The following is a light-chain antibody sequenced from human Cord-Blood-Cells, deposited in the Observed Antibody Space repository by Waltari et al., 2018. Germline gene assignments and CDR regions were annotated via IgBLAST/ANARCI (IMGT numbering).Light chain of an antibody. V-gene: IGLV1-47*01. CDR1: SSNLRSTH. Sequence: QSVLTHPPSASGTPGQRVPIPSSGSSSNLRSTHVYCSQQLPGTAPKLLIYGNNQRPSGVPDRFSGSKSGTSASLAISGLRSEDEADYYCAAWDDSLSGLYVFGTGTKVTVL. CDR3: AAWDDSLSGLYV. CDR2: GNN. J-gene: IGLJ1*01.